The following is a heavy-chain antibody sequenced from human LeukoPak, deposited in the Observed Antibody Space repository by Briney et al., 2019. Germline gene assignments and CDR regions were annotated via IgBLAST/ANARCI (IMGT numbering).Heavy chain of an antibody. CDR1: GFTLSSYG. Sequence: GGSLRLSCAASGFTLSSYGMHWVRQAPGKGLEWVAVISYDGSNKYYADSVKGRFTISRDNSKNTLYLQMNSLRAEDTAVYYCAKDAEYYGMDVWGKGTTVTVSS. CDR2: ISYDGSNK. V-gene: IGHV3-30*18. J-gene: IGHJ6*04. CDR3: AKDAEYYGMDV.